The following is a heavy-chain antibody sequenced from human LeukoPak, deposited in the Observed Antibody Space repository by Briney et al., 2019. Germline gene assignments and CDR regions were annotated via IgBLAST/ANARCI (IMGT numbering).Heavy chain of an antibody. Sequence: SQTLSLTCTVSGGSISSGDYYWSWIRQPPGKGLEWIGYIYYSGGTYYNPSLKGRVTISVDTSKNQFSLKLSSVTAADTAVYYCARDLLNEGNHLDYWGQGTLVTVSS. D-gene: IGHD4-23*01. CDR3: ARDLLNEGNHLDY. CDR1: GGSISSGDYY. J-gene: IGHJ4*02. CDR2: IYYSGGT. V-gene: IGHV4-30-4*01.